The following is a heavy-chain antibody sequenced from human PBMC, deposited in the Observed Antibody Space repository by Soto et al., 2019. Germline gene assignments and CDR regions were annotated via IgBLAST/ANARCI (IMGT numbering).Heavy chain of an antibody. D-gene: IGHD6-13*01. V-gene: IGHV3-7*01. CDR1: GFTFSSYW. CDR3: ARSSSWSSGH. CDR2: MNEDGSEI. Sequence: GGSLRLSCAASGFTFSSYWMIWVRQAPGKGLEWVASMNEDGSEIYYVDSVKGRFTISRDNAENSLYLQMDSLRVEDTALYYWARSSSWSSGHWGQGTLVTVSS. J-gene: IGHJ4*02.